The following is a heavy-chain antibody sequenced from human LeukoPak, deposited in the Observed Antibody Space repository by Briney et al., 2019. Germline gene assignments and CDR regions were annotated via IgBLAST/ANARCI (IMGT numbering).Heavy chain of an antibody. Sequence: GGSLRLSCAASGFTFSDYYMTWIRQAPGKGLEWVSHIAHSGNGMWYADAVKGRFTISRDNAKNLLFLQMGSLRAEDTAVYYCARGHYEMGVWGQGTTVIVSS. CDR1: GFTFSDYY. J-gene: IGHJ6*02. CDR2: IAHSGNGM. V-gene: IGHV3-11*01. CDR3: ARGHYEMGV.